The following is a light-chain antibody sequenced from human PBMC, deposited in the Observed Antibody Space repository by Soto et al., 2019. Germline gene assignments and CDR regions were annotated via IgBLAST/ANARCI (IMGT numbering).Light chain of an antibody. V-gene: IGLV2-11*01. CDR1: SSDVGGYNY. J-gene: IGLJ7*01. Sequence: QSALTQPRSVSGSPGQSVTISCTGTSSDVGGYNYVSWYQQHPGKGPKLMIYDVNKRPSGVPDRFSGSKSGNTASLTISGLQVEDEADYYCCSYVGSYTDVFAAGTQLTVL. CDR3: CSYVGSYTDV. CDR2: DVN.